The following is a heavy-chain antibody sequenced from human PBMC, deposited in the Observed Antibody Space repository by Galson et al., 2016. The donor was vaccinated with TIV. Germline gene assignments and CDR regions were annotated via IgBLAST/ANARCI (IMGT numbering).Heavy chain of an antibody. D-gene: IGHD6-19*01. CDR1: GFTFSSYG. J-gene: IGHJ4*02. V-gene: IGHV3-33*01. CDR3: ARQWQSYFFDY. CDR2: ISYDRSDI. Sequence: SLRLSCAASGFTFSSYGMHWVRQTPGKGLEWVAIISYDRSDIYYGDYVKGRFTVSRDNSKNNLYLQMNSLTAEDTAVYYCARQWQSYFFDYWGQGTVVTVSS.